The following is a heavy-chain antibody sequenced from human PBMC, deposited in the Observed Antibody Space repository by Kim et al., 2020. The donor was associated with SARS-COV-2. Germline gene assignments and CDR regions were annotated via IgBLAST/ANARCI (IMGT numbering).Heavy chain of an antibody. J-gene: IGHJ5*02. Sequence: NTAQKRQGRVTMTTDTSTSTAYMELRSLRSDDTAMYYCARQGLLPNWFDPWGQGTLVTVSS. D-gene: IGHD2-15*01. CDR3: ARQGLLPNWFDP. V-gene: IGHV1-18*01.